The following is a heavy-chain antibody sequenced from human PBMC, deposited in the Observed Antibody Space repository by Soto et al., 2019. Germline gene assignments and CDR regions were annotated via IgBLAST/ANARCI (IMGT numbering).Heavy chain of an antibody. CDR2: INHSGST. D-gene: IGHD2-15*01. J-gene: IGHJ1*01. Sequence: QVQLQQWGAGLLKPSETLSLTCAVYGGSFSGYYWSWIRQPPGKGLEWIGEINHSGSTNYNPSLKSRVTISVDTSKNQFSLKLSSVTAADTAVYYCARVPGGYCSGGSCPRVGQHWGQGTLVTVSS. CDR1: GGSFSGYY. V-gene: IGHV4-34*01. CDR3: ARVPGGYCSGGSCPRVGQH.